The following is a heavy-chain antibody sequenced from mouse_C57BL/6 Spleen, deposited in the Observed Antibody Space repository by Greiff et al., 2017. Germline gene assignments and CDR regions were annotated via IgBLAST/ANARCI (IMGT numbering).Heavy chain of an antibody. Sequence: QVQLQQSGPELVKPGASVKISCKASGYAFSSSWMNWVKQRPGKGLEWIGRIYPGDGDTNYNGKFKGKATLTADKSSSTAYMQLSSLTSEDSAVYFCARGKFITTVVASMDYWGQGTSVTVSS. CDR2: IYPGDGDT. CDR1: GYAFSSSW. J-gene: IGHJ4*01. CDR3: ARGKFITTVVASMDY. V-gene: IGHV1-82*01. D-gene: IGHD1-1*01.